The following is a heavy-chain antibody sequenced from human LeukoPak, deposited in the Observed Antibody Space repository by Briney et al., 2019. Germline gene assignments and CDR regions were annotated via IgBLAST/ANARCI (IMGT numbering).Heavy chain of an antibody. J-gene: IGHJ5*02. CDR1: GCTFTSYY. CDR3: AIGFYGDYDPVGVAWFDP. CDR2: INPSGGST. V-gene: IGHV1-46*01. D-gene: IGHD4-17*01. Sequence: ASVKVSCKASGCTFTSYYMHWVRQAPGQGLEWMGIINPSGGSTSYAQKFQGRVTMTRDTSTSTVYMELSSLRSEDTAVYYCAIGFYGDYDPVGVAWFDPWGQGTLVTVSS.